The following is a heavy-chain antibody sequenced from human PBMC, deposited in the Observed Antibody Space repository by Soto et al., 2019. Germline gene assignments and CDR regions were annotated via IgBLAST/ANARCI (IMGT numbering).Heavy chain of an antibody. D-gene: IGHD3-3*01. V-gene: IGHV3-21*01. Sequence: GGSLRLSCAASGFTFSSCSMNWVRQAPGKGLEWVSSISSSSSYIYYADSVKGRFTISRDNAKNSLYLQMNSLRAEDTAVYYCARDYDFWSGYYSACFDYWGQGTLVTVSS. CDR2: ISSSSSYI. J-gene: IGHJ4*02. CDR3: ARDYDFWSGYYSACFDY. CDR1: GFTFSSCS.